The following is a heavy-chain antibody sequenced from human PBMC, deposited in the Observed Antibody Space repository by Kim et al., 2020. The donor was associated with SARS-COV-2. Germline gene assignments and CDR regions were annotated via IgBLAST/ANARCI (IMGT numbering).Heavy chain of an antibody. V-gene: IGHV5-51*01. CDR3: ARSPSDFWSGQYYFDY. D-gene: IGHD3-3*01. Sequence: FFQGQVTISADKSISTAYLQWSSLKASDTAMYYCARSPSDFWSGQYYFDYWGQGTLVTVSS. J-gene: IGHJ4*02.